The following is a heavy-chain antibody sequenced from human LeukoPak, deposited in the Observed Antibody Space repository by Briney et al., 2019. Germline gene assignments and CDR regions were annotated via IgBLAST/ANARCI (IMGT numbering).Heavy chain of an antibody. CDR2: ISGDGGTT. CDR3: ARSLPDYFDY. J-gene: IGHJ4*02. CDR1: GFTFDDYA. V-gene: IGHV3-43*02. Sequence: GGSLRLSCAASGFTFDDYAMHWVRQAPGKGLEWVSLISGDGGTTYSADSVKGRFTISRDNSKNSLYLQMNSLRTEDIALYYCARSLPDYFDYWGQGTLVTVSS.